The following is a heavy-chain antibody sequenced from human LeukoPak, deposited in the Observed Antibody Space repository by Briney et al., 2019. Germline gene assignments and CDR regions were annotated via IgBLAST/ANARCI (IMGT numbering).Heavy chain of an antibody. Sequence: PSETLSLTCTVSGGSISSYYWSWIRQPPGKGLEWIGYIYYSGSTNYNPSLKSRVAISVDTSKNQFSLKLSSVTAADTAVYYCARGGGSSWDGYYFDYWGQGTLVTVSS. V-gene: IGHV4-59*01. D-gene: IGHD6-13*01. J-gene: IGHJ4*02. CDR1: GGSISSYY. CDR3: ARGGGSSWDGYYFDY. CDR2: IYYSGST.